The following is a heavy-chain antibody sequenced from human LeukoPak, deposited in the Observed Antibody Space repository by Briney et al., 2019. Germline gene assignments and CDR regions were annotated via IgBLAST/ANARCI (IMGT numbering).Heavy chain of an antibody. Sequence: GGSLRLSCAASGFTFSNAWMSWVRQAPGKGLEWVGRIKSKTDGGTTDYAAPVKGRFTISRDDSKNTLYLQMNSLKTEDTAVYYCTTTIVVVTRNLMPFDIWGQGTMVTVSS. CDR3: TTTIVVVTRNLMPFDI. D-gene: IGHD3-22*01. V-gene: IGHV3-15*01. J-gene: IGHJ3*02. CDR2: IKSKTDGGTT. CDR1: GFTFSNAW.